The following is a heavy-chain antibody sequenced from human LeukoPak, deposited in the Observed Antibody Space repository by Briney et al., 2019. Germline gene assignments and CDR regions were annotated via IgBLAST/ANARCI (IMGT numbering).Heavy chain of an antibody. J-gene: IGHJ4*02. Sequence: GASVTVSFKASGYTFTDYYMHWVRQAPGQGREGMGWINPNSGGTNYAQKFQGRVTITRDTSISTAHMELSRLRSDDTAVYYCAREGPIVGATHLVDYWGQGTLVTVSS. CDR3: AREGPIVGATHLVDY. CDR2: INPNSGGT. D-gene: IGHD1-26*01. V-gene: IGHV1-2*02. CDR1: GYTFTDYY.